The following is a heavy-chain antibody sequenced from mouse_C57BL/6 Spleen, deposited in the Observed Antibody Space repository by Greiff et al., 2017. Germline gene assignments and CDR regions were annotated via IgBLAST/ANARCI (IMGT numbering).Heavy chain of an antibody. V-gene: IGHV2-6*01. CDR3: ASYDYDDGFAY. CDR2: IWGVGST. CDR1: GFSLTSYG. J-gene: IGHJ3*01. Sequence: QVQLKQSGPGLVAPSQSLSITCTVSGFSLTSYGVDWVRQSPGKGLEWLGVIWGVGSTNYNSALKSRLSISKDNSKSQVFLKMNSLQTDDTAMYYCASYDYDDGFAYWGQGTLVTVSA. D-gene: IGHD2-4*01.